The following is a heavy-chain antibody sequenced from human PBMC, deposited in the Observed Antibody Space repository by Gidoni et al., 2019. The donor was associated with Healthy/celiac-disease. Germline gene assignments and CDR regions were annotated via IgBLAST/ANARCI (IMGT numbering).Heavy chain of an antibody. D-gene: IGHD3-10*01. Sequence: EVQLVESGGGLVQPGGSLRLSCAASGFNFSSYSMNWVRQAPGKGLEWVSYISSSSSTIYYADSVKGRFTISRDNAKNSLYLQMNSLRAEDTAVYYCARDLRSFYGSGDYWGQGTLVTVSS. J-gene: IGHJ4*02. CDR3: ARDLRSFYGSGDY. CDR2: ISSSSSTI. CDR1: GFNFSSYS. V-gene: IGHV3-48*01.